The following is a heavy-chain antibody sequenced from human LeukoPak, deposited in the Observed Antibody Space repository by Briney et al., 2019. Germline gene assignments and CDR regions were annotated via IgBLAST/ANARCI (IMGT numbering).Heavy chain of an antibody. Sequence: PSETLSLTCAVSGGSFSGYYWNWIRQPPGKGLEWIAEINDSGSANHNPSLKSRVAISVDTSKNQFSLKLSSVTAADTAVYYCARGGIAARPDRDKDFDYWGQGTLVTVSS. CDR3: ARGGIAARPDRDKDFDY. J-gene: IGHJ4*02. CDR1: GGSFSGYY. CDR2: INDSGSA. V-gene: IGHV4-34*01. D-gene: IGHD6-6*01.